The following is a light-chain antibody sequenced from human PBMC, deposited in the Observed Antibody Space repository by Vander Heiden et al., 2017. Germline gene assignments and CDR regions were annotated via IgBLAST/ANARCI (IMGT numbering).Light chain of an antibody. CDR1: QSVLYSAKNKNY. V-gene: IGKV4-1*01. CDR3: QQYYSTPFT. CDR2: WAS. J-gene: IGKJ3*01. Sequence: LLPQSQTSLPVSLGERATINCKSSQSVLYSAKNKNYLAWYQQKPGQPPKLLIYWASTRESGVPDRFSGSGSGTDFTLTISSLQAEDVAVYYCQQYYSTPFTFGPGTKVDIK.